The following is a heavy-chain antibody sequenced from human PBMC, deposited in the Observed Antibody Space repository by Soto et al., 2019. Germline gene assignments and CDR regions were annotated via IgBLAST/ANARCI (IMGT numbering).Heavy chain of an antibody. Sequence: EVQLVESGGGLIQPGGSLRLSCAASGFTVSSNYMSWLRQAPWKGLEWVSVIYSGGGTSYADSVKGRFTISRDTSKNTLYLQMNSLRAEDTAVYYYARGGDYTRWYLFDYWGQATLVTVSS. CDR1: GFTVSSNY. CDR2: IYSGGGT. V-gene: IGHV3-53*01. CDR3: ARGGDYTRWYLFDY. J-gene: IGHJ4*02. D-gene: IGHD6-13*01.